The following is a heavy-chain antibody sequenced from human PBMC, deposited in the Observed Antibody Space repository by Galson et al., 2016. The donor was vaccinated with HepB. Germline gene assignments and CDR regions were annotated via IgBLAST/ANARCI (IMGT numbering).Heavy chain of an antibody. V-gene: IGHV5-51*01. CDR1: GYSFTFYW. CDR3: ARHRMPTSLDGLDI. D-gene: IGHD5-24*01. Sequence: QSGAEVKKPGESLKISCKGSGYSFTFYWIGWVRQMPGKGLEWMGTIYSHDSETRYSPSFQGQVTISVDKSISTAYLQWSSLKASDTAMYYCARHRMPTSLDGLDIWGQGTRVTVSS. CDR2: IYSHDSET. J-gene: IGHJ3*02.